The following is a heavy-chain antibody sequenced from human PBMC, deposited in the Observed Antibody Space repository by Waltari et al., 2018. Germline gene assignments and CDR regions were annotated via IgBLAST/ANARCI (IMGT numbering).Heavy chain of an antibody. CDR3: ARRVSSSWRWFDP. CDR2: IYYSGST. V-gene: IGHV4-59*12. D-gene: IGHD6-13*01. Sequence: QVQLQESGPGLVKPSETLSLTCTVSGGPLSRSYGRWSRQPPGKGLEWIGYIYYSGSTNYNPSLKSRVTISVDTSKNQFSLKLSSVTAADTAVYYCARRVSSSWRWFDPWGQGTLVTVSS. J-gene: IGHJ5*02. CDR1: GGPLSRSY.